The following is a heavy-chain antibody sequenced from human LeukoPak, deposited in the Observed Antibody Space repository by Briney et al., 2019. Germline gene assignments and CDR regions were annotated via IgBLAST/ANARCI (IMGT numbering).Heavy chain of an antibody. CDR1: GYTFTGPY. Sequence: ASVKVSFKASGYTFTGPYIHWIRQAPGQGLEWMGWINPNSGGKKYAQKFQGRVTMTRDTSINTAYMELSRLRSDDTAVYYCARVEYCIKGVCVNFDYWGQGTLVTVST. V-gene: IGHV1-2*02. CDR2: INPNSGGK. D-gene: IGHD2-8*01. CDR3: ARVEYCIKGVCVNFDY. J-gene: IGHJ4*02.